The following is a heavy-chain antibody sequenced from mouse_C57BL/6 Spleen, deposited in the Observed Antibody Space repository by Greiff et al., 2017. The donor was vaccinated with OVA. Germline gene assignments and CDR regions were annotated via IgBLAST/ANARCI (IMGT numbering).Heavy chain of an antibody. CDR1: GFTFTDYY. J-gene: IGHJ4*01. CDR2: IRNKANGYTT. V-gene: IGHV7-3*01. CDR3: ARGGNYAMDY. Sequence: EVKLVESGGGLVQPGGSLSLSCAASGFTFTDYYMSWVRQPPGKALEWLGFIRNKANGYTTEYSASVKGRVTISRDNSQSILYLQMNALRAEDSATYYCARGGNYAMDYWGQGTSVTVSS.